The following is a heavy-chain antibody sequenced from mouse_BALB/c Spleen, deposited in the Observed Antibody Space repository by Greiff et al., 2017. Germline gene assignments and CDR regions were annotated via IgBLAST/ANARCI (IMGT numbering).Heavy chain of an antibody. J-gene: IGHJ4*01. Sequence: EVLLVESGGGLVKPGGSLKLSCAASGFTFSDYYMNWVRQTPGKRLEWVATISDGGSYTYYPDSVKGRFTISRDNAKHNLYLQMSSLKSEDTAMYYCARDYDNDGYAMDYWGQGTSVTVSS. CDR1: GFTFSDYY. D-gene: IGHD2-4*01. CDR2: ISDGGSYT. V-gene: IGHV5-4*02. CDR3: ARDYDNDGYAMDY.